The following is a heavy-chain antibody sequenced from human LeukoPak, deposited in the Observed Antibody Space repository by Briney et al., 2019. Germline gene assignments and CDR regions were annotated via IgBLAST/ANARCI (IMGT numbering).Heavy chain of an antibody. V-gene: IGHV4-4*07. CDR1: RGSISSYY. CDR2: VHVSGNN. CDR3: ARGKSYYDFWSGYYRGYYYYYMDV. D-gene: IGHD3-3*01. J-gene: IGHJ6*03. Sequence: SETLSLTCTVSRGSISSYYWSWIRQPAGKGLEWIGRVHVSGNNKYNPSLLDRLTMSIDTSKNEVSLKVTSVTAADTAVYYCARGKSYYDFWSGYYRGYYYYYMDVWGKGTTVTVSS.